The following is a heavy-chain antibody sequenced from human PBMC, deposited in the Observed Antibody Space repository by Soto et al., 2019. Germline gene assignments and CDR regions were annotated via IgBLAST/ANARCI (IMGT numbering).Heavy chain of an antibody. J-gene: IGHJ6*03. V-gene: IGHV1-18*01. CDR2: ISAFNGNT. Sequence: QDQLVQSGAEVKKPGASVTVSCKASGYSFTNYGITWVRHAPGQGLEWLGWISAFNGNTHYAQKVQGRVTMTTDASTSTAYMELRSLRSDDTAVYYCARDRGVAPPVAGNTHYYYYMDVWGKGTTVTVSS. CDR1: GYSFTNYG. CDR3: ARDRGVAPPVAGNTHYYYYMDV. D-gene: IGHD6-19*01.